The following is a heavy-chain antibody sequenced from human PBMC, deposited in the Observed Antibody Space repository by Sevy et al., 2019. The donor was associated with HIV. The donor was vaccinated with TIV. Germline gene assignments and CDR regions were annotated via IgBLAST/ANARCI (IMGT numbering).Heavy chain of an antibody. CDR1: GFTFDTYS. Sequence: GGSLRLSCAASGFTFDTYSMSWVRQAPGKGLEWVSFISGSSNYIYYADSVKGRFTVSRDNAKNSLYLQMNRVRAEDTAVYYCAKRLVSWDGMDVWGQGTTVTVSS. CDR2: ISGSSNYI. CDR3: AKRLVSWDGMDV. V-gene: IGHV3-21*01. D-gene: IGHD1-26*01. J-gene: IGHJ6*02.